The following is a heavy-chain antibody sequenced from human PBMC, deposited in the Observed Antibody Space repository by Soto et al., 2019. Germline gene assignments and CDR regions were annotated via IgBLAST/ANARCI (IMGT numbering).Heavy chain of an antibody. CDR3: ARDPDFCCGYCSGTGYFDF. CDR1: GFTFSSYG. J-gene: IGHJ4*03. D-gene: IGHD3-3*01. V-gene: IGHV3-33*01. CDR2: IWYDGSNK. Sequence: GGSLRLSCAASGFTFSSYGMHWVRQAPGKGLEWVAVIWYDGSNKYYADSVKGRFTISRDNSKNTLYLQMNSLRAEDTAVYYCARDPDFCCGYCSGTGYFDFSDQGTLRTVSS.